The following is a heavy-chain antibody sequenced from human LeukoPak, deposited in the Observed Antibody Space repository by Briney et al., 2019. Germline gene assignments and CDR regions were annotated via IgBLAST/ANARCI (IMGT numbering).Heavy chain of an antibody. Sequence: PGGSLRLSCAASGFTFSSYGMHWVRQAPGKGLEWVAVIWYDGSNKYYADSVKGRFTISRDNSKNTLYLQMNSLRAEDTAVYYCARQLGYCSSTSCWGGPFDYWGQGTLVTVSS. D-gene: IGHD2-2*01. CDR2: IWYDGSNK. V-gene: IGHV3-33*01. CDR3: ARQLGYCSSTSCWGGPFDY. J-gene: IGHJ4*02. CDR1: GFTFSSYG.